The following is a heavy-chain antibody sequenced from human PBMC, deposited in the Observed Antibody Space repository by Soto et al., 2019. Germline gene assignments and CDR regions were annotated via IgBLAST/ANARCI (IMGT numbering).Heavy chain of an antibody. D-gene: IGHD3-22*01. CDR1: GFTFSSYG. Sequence: GGSLRLSCAASGFTFSSYGMHWVRQAPGKGLEWVAVIWYDGSNKYYADSVKGRFTISRDNSKNTLYLQMNSLRAEDTAVYYCAEDVVYYDSSDYYYYYYGMDVWGQGTTVTVSS. V-gene: IGHV3-33*06. J-gene: IGHJ6*02. CDR3: AEDVVYYDSSDYYYYYYGMDV. CDR2: IWYDGSNK.